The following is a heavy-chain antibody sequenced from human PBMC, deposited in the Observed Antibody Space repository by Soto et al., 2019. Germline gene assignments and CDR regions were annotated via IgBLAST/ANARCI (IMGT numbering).Heavy chain of an antibody. CDR2: INPSGGGT. V-gene: IGHV1-46*01. CDR3: ARERDGYNYFDY. D-gene: IGHD5-12*01. Sequence: ASVKVSCKASGYTFTSYYMHWVLQAPGQGLEWMGIINPSGGGTSYAQKFQGRVTMTRDTSTSTVYMELSSLRSEDTAVYYCARERDGYNYFDYWGQGTLVTVSS. CDR1: GYTFTSYY. J-gene: IGHJ4*02.